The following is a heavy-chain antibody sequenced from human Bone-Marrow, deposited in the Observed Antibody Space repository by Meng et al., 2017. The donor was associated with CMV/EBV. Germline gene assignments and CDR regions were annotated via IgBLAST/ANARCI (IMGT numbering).Heavy chain of an antibody. CDR1: GFTFSSYS. CDR2: ISSSSSYI. V-gene: IGHV3-21*01. J-gene: IGHJ4*02. CDR3: AGLAAADPKSGYYFAY. Sequence: GGSLRLSCAASGFTFSSYSMNWVRQAPGKGLEWVSSISSSSSYIYYADSVKGRFTISRDNAKNSLYLQMNSLRAEDTAVYYCAGLAAADPKSGYYFAYWGQGNLVHVAS. D-gene: IGHD6-13*01.